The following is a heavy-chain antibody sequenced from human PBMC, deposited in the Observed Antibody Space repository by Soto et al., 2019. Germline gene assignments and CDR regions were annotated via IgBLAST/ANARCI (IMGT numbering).Heavy chain of an antibody. D-gene: IGHD3-22*01. J-gene: IGHJ6*02. CDR1: GGSFSGYY. V-gene: IGHV4-34*01. CDR2: INHSGST. CDR3: ARVGDSSGYYNYYYYYGMDV. Sequence: RSLTCAVYGGSFSGYYWSWIRQPPGKGLEWIGEINHSGSTNYNPSLKSRVTISVDTSKNQFSLKLSSVTAADTAVYYCARVGDSSGYYNYYYYYGMDVWGQGTTVTVSS.